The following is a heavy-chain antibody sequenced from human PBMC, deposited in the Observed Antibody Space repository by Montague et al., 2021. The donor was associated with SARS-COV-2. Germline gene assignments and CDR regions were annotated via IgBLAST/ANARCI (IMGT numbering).Heavy chain of an antibody. Sequence: SETLSLTCTVAGGSISSDCYNWSWLPPGEGLELKGISYFSGSTNXXPSLNLEVTISVDTSKNQFSLTLSSVTVADTAVYYCARRSLGYCSGGSCYSAFDTWGQGTLVTVSS. CDR1: GGSISSDC. CDR3: ARRSLGYCSGGSCYSAFDT. D-gene: IGHD2-15*01. V-gene: IGHV4-59*01. CDR2: SYFSGST. J-gene: IGHJ5*02.